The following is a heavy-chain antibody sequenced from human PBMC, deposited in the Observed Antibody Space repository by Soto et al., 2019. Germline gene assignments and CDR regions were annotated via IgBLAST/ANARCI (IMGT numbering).Heavy chain of an antibody. CDR3: ASFPGGPLLVVVAAKLPTRDYYGMDV. V-gene: IGHV3-30-3*01. J-gene: IGHJ6*02. CDR2: ISYDGSNK. D-gene: IGHD2-15*01. Sequence: GGSLRLSCAASGFTFSSYAMHWVRQAPGKGLEWVAVISYDGSNKYYADSVKGRFTISRDNSKNTLYLQMNSLRAEDTAVYYCASFPGGPLLVVVAAKLPTRDYYGMDVWGQGTTVTVSS. CDR1: GFTFSSYA.